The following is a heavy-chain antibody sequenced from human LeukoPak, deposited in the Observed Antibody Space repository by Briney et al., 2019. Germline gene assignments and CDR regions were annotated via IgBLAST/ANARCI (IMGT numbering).Heavy chain of an antibody. J-gene: IGHJ3*02. CDR2: IWYDGSIK. CDR3: AKTLPPIVVVTMILGAFDI. V-gene: IGHV3-33*06. CDR1: GFTFNTHG. Sequence: GRSLRLSCGASGFTFNTHGMHWVRQAPGKGLEWVAVIWYDGSIKYYSDSVKGRFTISRDNSKNTLYLQMNSLRAEDTAVYYCAKTLPPIVVVTMILGAFDIWGQGTMVTVSS. D-gene: IGHD3-22*01.